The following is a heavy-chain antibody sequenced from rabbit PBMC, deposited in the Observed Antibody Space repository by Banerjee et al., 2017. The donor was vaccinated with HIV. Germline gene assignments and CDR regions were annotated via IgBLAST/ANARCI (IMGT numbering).Heavy chain of an antibody. CDR1: GFSFSSSYY. J-gene: IGHJ6*01. V-gene: IGHV1S40*01. Sequence: QSLEESGGDLVKPEGSLTLTCTASGFSFSSSYYMCWVRQAPGKGLEWIACIGASSSSTYYATWAKGRFTISKASSTTVTLQMTSLTAADTATYFCARSDYYGMDLWGQGTLVTVS. CDR3: ARSDYYGMDL. CDR2: IGASSSST.